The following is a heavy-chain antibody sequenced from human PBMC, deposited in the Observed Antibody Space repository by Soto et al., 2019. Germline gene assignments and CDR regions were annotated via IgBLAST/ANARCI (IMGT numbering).Heavy chain of an antibody. CDR1: GFTFSSYG. V-gene: IGHV3-33*01. D-gene: IGHD2-8*01. CDR2: IWYDGSNK. Sequence: QVQLVESGGGVVQPGRSLRLSCAASGFTFSSYGMHWVRQAPGKGLEWVAVIWYDGSNKYYADSVKGRFTISRDNSKNTRYLKMNCLRAEDRAVYYGGRDPILLMVYVMDVGGQGTTVPSP. CDR3: GRDPILLMVYVMDV. J-gene: IGHJ6*02.